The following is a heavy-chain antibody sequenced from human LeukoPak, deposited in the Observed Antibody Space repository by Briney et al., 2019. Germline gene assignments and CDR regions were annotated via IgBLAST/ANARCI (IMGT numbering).Heavy chain of an antibody. V-gene: IGHV1-8*03. Sequence: ASVKVSCKASGYTFTSYYMHWVRQATGQGLEWMGWMNPNSGNTDYAQKFQGRVTFTRNTSISTAYMELRSLRSDDTAVYYCARGYRGYSGYPDAFDIWGQGTMVTVSS. CDR3: ARGYRGYSGYPDAFDI. J-gene: IGHJ3*02. CDR1: GYTFTSYY. CDR2: MNPNSGNT. D-gene: IGHD5-12*01.